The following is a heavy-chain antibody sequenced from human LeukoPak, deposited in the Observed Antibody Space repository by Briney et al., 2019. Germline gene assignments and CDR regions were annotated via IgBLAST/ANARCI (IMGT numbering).Heavy chain of an antibody. CDR2: LSASGTWT. D-gene: IGHD1-26*01. Sequence: GGSLRLSCAASGFTFSNYAMTWVRQAPGKGLEWVSGLSASGTWTNYADSVKGRFTTSRDNSRNTMYLQMNSLRAEDTAVYYCAKDKSGGWELLRDHDAFDIWGQGTMVTVSS. CDR3: AKDKSGGWELLRDHDAFDI. V-gene: IGHV3-23*01. CDR1: GFTFSNYA. J-gene: IGHJ3*02.